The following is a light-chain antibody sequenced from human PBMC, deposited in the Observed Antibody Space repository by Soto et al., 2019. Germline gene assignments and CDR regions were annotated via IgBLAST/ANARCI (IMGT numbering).Light chain of an antibody. Sequence: DIQLTQSPSFLSASVGDRVTITCRASQGISSYLAWYLQKPGKAPKLLIYAASTLQSGVPSRFSGSGSGTEFTLTISSRQPEDFATYYCQQLNSYPLTFGGGTKVEIK. CDR1: QGISSY. CDR3: QQLNSYPLT. J-gene: IGKJ4*01. V-gene: IGKV1-9*01. CDR2: AAS.